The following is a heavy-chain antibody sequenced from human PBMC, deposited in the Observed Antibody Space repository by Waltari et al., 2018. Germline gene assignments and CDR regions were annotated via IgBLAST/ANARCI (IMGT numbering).Heavy chain of an antibody. D-gene: IGHD2-2*02. CDR1: GDSISSNNW. Sequence: QVQLQESGPGLVKPSGTLSLTCAVSGDSISSNNWWSWVRQPPGKGLEWIGEIYHSGRTNYNLSPKSRVTISVDKSKNQFSLNLSSLTAADTAVYYCARIPFHYYALDVWGQGTTVTVSS. V-gene: IGHV4-4*02. J-gene: IGHJ6*02. CDR2: IYHSGRT. CDR3: ARIPFHYYALDV.